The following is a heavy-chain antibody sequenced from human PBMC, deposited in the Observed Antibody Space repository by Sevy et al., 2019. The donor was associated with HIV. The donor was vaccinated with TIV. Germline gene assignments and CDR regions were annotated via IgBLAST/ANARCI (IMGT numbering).Heavy chain of an antibody. Sequence: GGSLRLSCAASGFTFSIYGMHWVRQAPGKGLEWVACIRYDGSTKYYADSVKGRFTISRDNSKNTLYLQMTSLRAGDTAVSYCAKDLTGRYSSTSEDFDYWGQGTLVTVSS. J-gene: IGHJ4*02. CDR1: GFTFSIYG. CDR2: IRYDGSTK. D-gene: IGHD6-6*01. CDR3: AKDLTGRYSSTSEDFDY. V-gene: IGHV3-30*02.